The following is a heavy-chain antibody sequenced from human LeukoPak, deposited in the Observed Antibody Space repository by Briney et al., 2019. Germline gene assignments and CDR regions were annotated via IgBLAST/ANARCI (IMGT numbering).Heavy chain of an antibody. CDR1: GYSLTIYG. D-gene: IGHD5/OR15-5a*01. J-gene: IGHJ4*02. V-gene: IGHV1-18*01. CDR3: ATSTVSTRAYDY. CDR2: ISAFNANT. Sequence: ASVKVSCKASGYSLTIYGISWVRQAPGQGLEWMGWISAFNANTNYAQKLQGRVTTTTDTSTNTAYMELRSLRSDDTAVYYCATSTVSTRAYDYWGQGTLVTVSS.